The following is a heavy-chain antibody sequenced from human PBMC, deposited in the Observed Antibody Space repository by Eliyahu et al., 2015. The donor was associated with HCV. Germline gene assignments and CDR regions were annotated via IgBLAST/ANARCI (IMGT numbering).Heavy chain of an antibody. CDR1: GFXFSNAW. CDR2: IKPDGSDK. V-gene: IGHV3-7*05. J-gene: IGHJ4*02. Sequence: DVQLVESGXGXVQPGGXLRLSCAAXGFXFSNAWMTWVRQXPGXGPEXVTIIKPDGSDKYYADSVXGRFTISRDNAKNSLYLQMNSLRDEDTAMYYCARGGGASDYWGQGTLVTVSS. CDR3: ARGGGASDY.